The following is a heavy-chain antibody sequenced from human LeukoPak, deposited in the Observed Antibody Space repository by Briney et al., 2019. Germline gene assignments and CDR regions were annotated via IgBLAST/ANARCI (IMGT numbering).Heavy chain of an antibody. Sequence: GGSLRLSCAASGFTFSSYSMNWVRQAPGKGLEWVSSISSSSSYIYYADSVKGRFTIFRDNAKNSLYLQMNSLRAEDTAVYYCARAGDITIFGVVILDVWGKGTTVTVSS. D-gene: IGHD3-3*01. J-gene: IGHJ6*03. CDR3: ARAGDITIFGVVILDV. CDR2: ISSSSSYI. V-gene: IGHV3-21*01. CDR1: GFTFSSYS.